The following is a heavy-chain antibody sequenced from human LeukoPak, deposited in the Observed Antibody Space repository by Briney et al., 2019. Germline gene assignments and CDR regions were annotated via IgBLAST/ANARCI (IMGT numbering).Heavy chain of an antibody. CDR3: SRARIAALLQKGDWFDP. Sequence: GASVKVSCKASGYTFTSYDINWVRQATGQGLEWMGWMNPNGGNTGYAQKFQGRVTMTRNTSTSTAYMELSSLRSEDTAVYYCSRARIAALLQKGDWFDPWGQGTLVTVSS. V-gene: IGHV1-8*01. J-gene: IGHJ5*02. CDR2: MNPNGGNT. CDR1: GYTFTSYD. D-gene: IGHD6-6*01.